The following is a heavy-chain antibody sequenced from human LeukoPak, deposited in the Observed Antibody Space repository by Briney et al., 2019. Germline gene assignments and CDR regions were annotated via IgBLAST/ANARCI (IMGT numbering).Heavy chain of an antibody. J-gene: IGHJ4*02. CDR2: INGGGSTT. V-gene: IGHV3-23*01. CDR3: ARRTADYYFDY. CDR1: GFTFRRYA. D-gene: IGHD1-14*01. Sequence: TGGSLRLSCAASGFTFRRYAMTWVRQAPGKGLEWVSGINGGGSTTYYADSVKGRFTISRDSSNNTLNLQMNSLRAEDRAIYYCARRTADYYFDYWGQGTLVTVSS.